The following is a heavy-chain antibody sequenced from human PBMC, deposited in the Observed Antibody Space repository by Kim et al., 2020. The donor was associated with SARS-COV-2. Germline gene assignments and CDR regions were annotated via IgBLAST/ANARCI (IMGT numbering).Heavy chain of an antibody. CDR1: GYTFTSYA. CDR3: ARAPRFGELLWKAFDI. V-gene: IGHV1-3*01. D-gene: IGHD3-10*01. Sequence: ASVKVSCKASGYTFTSYAMHWVRQAPGQRLEWMGWINAGNGNTKYSQKFQGRVTITRVTSASTAYMELSSLRSEDTAVYSCARAPRFGELLWKAFDIWGQGTMVTVSS. J-gene: IGHJ3*02. CDR2: INAGNGNT.